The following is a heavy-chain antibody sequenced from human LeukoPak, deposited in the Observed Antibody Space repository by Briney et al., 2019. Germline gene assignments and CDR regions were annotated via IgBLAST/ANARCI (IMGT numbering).Heavy chain of an antibody. D-gene: IGHD5-18*01. Sequence: SQTLSLTCAISGDIVSSNSAAWHWIRQSPSRGLEWLGRTYYRSKWYNDYSVSVKSRITINPDSSKNQFSLQLNSVTPEDTAVYYCARAPRTGYSYGSLFDYWGQGTLVTVSS. CDR1: GDIVSSNSAA. CDR2: TYYRSKWYN. V-gene: IGHV6-1*01. J-gene: IGHJ4*02. CDR3: ARAPRTGYSYGSLFDY.